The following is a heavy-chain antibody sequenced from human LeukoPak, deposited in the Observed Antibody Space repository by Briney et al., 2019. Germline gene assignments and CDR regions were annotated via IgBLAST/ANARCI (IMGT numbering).Heavy chain of an antibody. CDR3: AKGSGYYYIRPLDY. J-gene: IGHJ4*02. CDR1: GFIFSSYW. D-gene: IGHD3-22*01. V-gene: IGHV3-23*01. CDR2: ISGSGGST. Sequence: GGSLRLSCAASGFIFSSYWMSWVRQAPGKGLEWVSAISGSGGSTYYADSVKGRFTISRDNSKNTLYLQMNSLRAEDTAVYYCAKGSGYYYIRPLDYWGQGTLATVSS.